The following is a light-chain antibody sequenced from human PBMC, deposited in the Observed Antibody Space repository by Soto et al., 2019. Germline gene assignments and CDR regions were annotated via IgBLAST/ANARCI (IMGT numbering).Light chain of an antibody. Sequence: AVQMTQSPSSLSASVRDRVTITCRASQGVRNDLGWYQQKPGKAPKLLIYAASNLQSGVPSRFSGSGSGTDFTLSISSLQPEDFATYYCLQDYYYPRTFGQGTKLEIK. CDR3: LQDYYYPRT. V-gene: IGKV1-6*01. J-gene: IGKJ2*01. CDR1: QGVRND. CDR2: AAS.